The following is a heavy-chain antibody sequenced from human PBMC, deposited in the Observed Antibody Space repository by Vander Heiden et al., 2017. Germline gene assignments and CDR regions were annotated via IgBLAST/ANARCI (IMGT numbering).Heavy chain of an antibody. CDR3: AGLYYDFWSGYYTGRGYYYYGMDV. V-gene: IGHV4-30-2*01. D-gene: IGHD3-3*01. CDR2: IYHSGST. J-gene: IGHJ6*02. Sequence: QLQLQESGSGLVKPSQTLSLTCAVSGGSISSGGYSWSWLRQPPGKGLEWIGYIYHSGSTYYNPSLKSRVTISVDRSKNQFSLKLSSVTAADTAVYYCAGLYYDFWSGYYTGRGYYYYGMDVWGRGTTVTVSS. CDR1: GGSISSGGYS.